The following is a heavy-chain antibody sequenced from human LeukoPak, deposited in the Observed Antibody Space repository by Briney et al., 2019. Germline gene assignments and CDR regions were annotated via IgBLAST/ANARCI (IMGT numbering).Heavy chain of an antibody. CDR3: ARAGGESEYYFDY. J-gene: IGHJ4*02. CDR1: GGSISSGSYY. CDR2: IYTSGST. V-gene: IGHV4-61*02. D-gene: IGHD1-14*01. Sequence: PSQTLSLTCTVSGGSISSGSYYWSWIRQPAGKGLEWIGRIYTSGSTNYNPSLKSRVTISVDTSKNQFSLKLSSVTAADTAVYYCARAGGESEYYFDYWGQGTLVTVSS.